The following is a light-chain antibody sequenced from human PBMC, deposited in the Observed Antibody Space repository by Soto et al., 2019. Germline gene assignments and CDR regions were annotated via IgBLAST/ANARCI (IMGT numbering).Light chain of an antibody. CDR1: SSDVGSYNL. V-gene: IGLV2-23*01. CDR2: EGS. J-gene: IGLJ1*01. CDR3: CSYAGSPYV. Sequence: VLTQPASVSGSPGQSITISCTGTSSDVGSYNLVSWYQQHPGKAPKLMIYEGSKRPSGVSNRFSGSKSGNTASLTISGLQAEDEADYYCCSYAGSPYVFGTGTKVTVL.